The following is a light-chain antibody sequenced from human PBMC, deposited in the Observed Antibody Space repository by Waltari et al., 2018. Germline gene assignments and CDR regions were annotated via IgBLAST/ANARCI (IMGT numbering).Light chain of an antibody. CDR2: DVS. CDR1: SSDVGGYNY. Sequence: QSALTQPASVSGSPGQSIAISCTGTSSDVGGYNYVSWYQQYPGRAPKLMMSDVSKRPSGVATRFAGSKSGNTASLTISGLQAADEADYYCSSYTSGSTVIFGGGTKLTVL. J-gene: IGLJ2*01. CDR3: SSYTSGSTVI. V-gene: IGLV2-14*03.